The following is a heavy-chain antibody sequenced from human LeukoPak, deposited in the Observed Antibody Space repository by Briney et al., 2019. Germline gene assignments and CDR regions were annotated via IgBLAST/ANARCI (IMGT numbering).Heavy chain of an antibody. D-gene: IGHD6-13*01. CDR3: ARAAAGDYYYYYMDV. CDR1: GYTFTGYY. V-gene: IGHV1-2*02. CDR2: INPNSGGT. J-gene: IGHJ6*03. Sequence: ASVKVSCKASGYTFTGYYMHWVRQAPGQGLEWMGWINPNSGGTNCAQKFQGRVTMTRDTSISTAYMELSRLRSDDTAVYYCARAAAGDYYYYYMDVWGKGTTVTVSS.